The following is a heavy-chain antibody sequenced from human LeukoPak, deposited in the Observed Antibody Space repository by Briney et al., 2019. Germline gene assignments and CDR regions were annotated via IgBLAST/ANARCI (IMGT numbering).Heavy chain of an antibody. CDR2: INHSGST. CDR3: ARHRQDCSSTSCYGRYFDY. Sequence: SETLSLTCAVYGEPFNGYYWNWIRQSPGKGLEWIGEINHSGSTNYNPSLKSRVTISVDTSKNQFSLKLSSVTAADTAVYYCARHRQDCSSTSCYGRYFDYWGQGTLVTVSS. CDR1: GEPFNGYY. V-gene: IGHV4-34*01. D-gene: IGHD2-2*01. J-gene: IGHJ4*02.